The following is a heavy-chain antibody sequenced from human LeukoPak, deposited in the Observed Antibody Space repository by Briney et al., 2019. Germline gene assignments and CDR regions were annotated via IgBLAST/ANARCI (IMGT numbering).Heavy chain of an antibody. CDR3: ARVAVEMATMGD. Sequence: SVKVSCKASGGTFGSYAISWVRQAPGQGLEWMGRIIPILGIANYAQKFQGRVTITADKSTSTAYMELSSLRSEDTAVYYCARVAVEMATMGDWGQGTLVTVSS. J-gene: IGHJ4*02. CDR1: GGTFGSYA. D-gene: IGHD5-24*01. CDR2: IIPILGIA. V-gene: IGHV1-69*04.